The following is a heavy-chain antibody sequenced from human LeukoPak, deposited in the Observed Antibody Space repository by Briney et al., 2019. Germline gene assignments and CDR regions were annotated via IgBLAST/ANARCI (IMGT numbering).Heavy chain of an antibody. D-gene: IGHD6-13*01. V-gene: IGHV3-21*01. CDR2: ISSSSSYI. Sequence: GRSLRLSCAASGFTFSSYSMNWVRQAPGKGLEWVSSISSSSSYIYYADSVKGRFTISRDNAKNSLYLQMNSLRAEDTAVYYCARPPYSSSRAFDIWGQGTMVTVSS. CDR1: GFTFSSYS. CDR3: ARPPYSSSRAFDI. J-gene: IGHJ3*02.